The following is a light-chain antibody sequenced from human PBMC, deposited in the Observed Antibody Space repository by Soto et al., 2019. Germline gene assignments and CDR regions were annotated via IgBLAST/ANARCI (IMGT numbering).Light chain of an antibody. V-gene: IGLV1-44*01. CDR3: EAWDETLDGLYV. CDR1: SSNVAINP. J-gene: IGLJ1*01. Sequence: QYVLTQPPSVYGTPGQRVTISCSGSSSNVAINPVNWYQHLPGAAPRLLIYETDRRSSGVPDRFSASKSGTSASLAISGLTSEDEADYYCEAWDETLDGLYVFGTGTKLTV. CDR2: ETD.